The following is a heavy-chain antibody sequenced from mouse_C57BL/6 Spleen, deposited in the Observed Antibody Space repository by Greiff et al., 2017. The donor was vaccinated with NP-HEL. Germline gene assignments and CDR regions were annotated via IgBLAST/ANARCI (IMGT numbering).Heavy chain of an antibody. D-gene: IGHD2-3*01. Sequence: EVQLQQSGPGLVKPSQSLSLTCSVTGYSITSGYYWNWIRQFPGNKLEWMGYISYDGSNNYNPSLKNRISITRDTSKNQFFLKLNSVTTEDTATYYCARPYDGYPYAMDYWGQGTSVTVSS. J-gene: IGHJ4*01. CDR1: GYSITSGYY. V-gene: IGHV3-6*01. CDR3: ARPYDGYPYAMDY. CDR2: ISYDGSN.